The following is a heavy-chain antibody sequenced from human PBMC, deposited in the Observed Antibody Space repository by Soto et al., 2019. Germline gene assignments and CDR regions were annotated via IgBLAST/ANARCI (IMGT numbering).Heavy chain of an antibody. CDR2: ISQSGNT. Sequence: SETLSLTCSIYSGSFTGYYWSWIRQPPGKGLEWIGEISQSGNTNYSPSLKSRVSISIDTSKKQFSLNLASVSAADTAVYYCARAPKVSGSSQTRPDFWGQGTLVTVSS. CDR1: SGSFTGYY. V-gene: IGHV4-34*01. D-gene: IGHD6-6*01. CDR3: ARAPKVSGSSQTRPDF. J-gene: IGHJ4*02.